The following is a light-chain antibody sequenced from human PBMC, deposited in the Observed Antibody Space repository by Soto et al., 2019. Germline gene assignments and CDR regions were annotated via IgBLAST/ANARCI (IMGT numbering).Light chain of an antibody. CDR3: ASWDDSLKAVV. CDR2: NND. J-gene: IGLJ2*01. V-gene: IGLV1-44*01. CDR1: NSNIKFNT. Sequence: QSVLTQPPSASATPGQRVTISCSGSNSNIKFNTVHWYQQVPGTAPKSLIYNNDQRPSGVPDRFSVSKSGTSAPLAISGLQPEDEADYYCASWDDSLKAVVFGGGTKLTVL.